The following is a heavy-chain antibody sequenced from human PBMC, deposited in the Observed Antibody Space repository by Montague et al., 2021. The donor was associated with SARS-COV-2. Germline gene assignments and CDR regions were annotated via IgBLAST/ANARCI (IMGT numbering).Heavy chain of an antibody. J-gene: IGHJ4*02. CDR2: LRGSDGAT. Sequence: SLRLSCAASGFSFIGYSMSWVRQTPGKGLELVSALRGSDGATFYADSVNGRFTISRDASKNTLFLQMVSLRADDSALYYCGKGAFSYGINIMDSWGQGTLVTVSS. CDR3: GKGAFSYGINIMDS. D-gene: IGHD2-21*01. CDR1: GFSFIGYS. V-gene: IGHV3-23*01.